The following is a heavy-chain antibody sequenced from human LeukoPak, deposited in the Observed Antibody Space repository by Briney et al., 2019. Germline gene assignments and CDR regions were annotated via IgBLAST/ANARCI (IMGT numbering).Heavy chain of an antibody. CDR1: GYTFTSYG. CDR3: AARTVTTDDY. V-gene: IGHV1-69*13. CDR2: IIPIFGTA. J-gene: IGHJ4*02. D-gene: IGHD4-17*01. Sequence: SVKVSCKASGYTFTSYGISWVRQAPGQGLEWMGGIIPIFGTANYAQKFQGRVTITADESTSTAYMELSSLRSEDTAVYYCAARTVTTDDYWGQGTLVTVSS.